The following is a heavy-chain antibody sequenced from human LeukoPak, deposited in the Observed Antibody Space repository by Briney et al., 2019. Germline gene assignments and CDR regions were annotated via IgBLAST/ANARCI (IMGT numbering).Heavy chain of an antibody. CDR2: ISAYNGNT. Sequence: GASVKVSCKASGYTFTSYGISWVRQAPGQGLEWMGWISAYNGNTNYAQKLQGRVTMTTDTSTSTAYMELRSLRSDDTAVYYCARDRDSSGWYYYYYYGMDVWGQGTTVTVSS. J-gene: IGHJ6*02. CDR1: GYTFTSYG. CDR3: ARDRDSSGWYYYYYYGMDV. V-gene: IGHV1-18*01. D-gene: IGHD6-19*01.